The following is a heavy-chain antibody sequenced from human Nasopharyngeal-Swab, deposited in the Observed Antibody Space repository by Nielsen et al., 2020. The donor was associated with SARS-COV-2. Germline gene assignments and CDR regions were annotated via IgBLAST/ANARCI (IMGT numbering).Heavy chain of an antibody. Sequence: GGSLRLSCTGSGYTFSNYAMSWVRQAPGKGLEWVSAISGSGGETFYADSVKGRFTISRDNSKNTLYLQMNSLRAEDTAVYYCAKVPRPGFDSGPDYWGQGALVTVSS. CDR3: AKVPRPGFDSGPDY. V-gene: IGHV3-23*01. D-gene: IGHD6-19*01. CDR2: ISGSGGET. J-gene: IGHJ4*02. CDR1: GYTFSNYA.